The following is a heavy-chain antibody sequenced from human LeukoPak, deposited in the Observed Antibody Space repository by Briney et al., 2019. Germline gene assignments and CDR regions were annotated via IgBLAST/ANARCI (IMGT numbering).Heavy chain of an antibody. CDR3: ARAEINDYFRY. V-gene: IGHV4-34*12. CDR1: GGSFSGYY. D-gene: IGHD4/OR15-4a*01. Sequence: SETLSLTCAVYGGSFSGYYWSWIRQPPGKGLEWIGNIFYSGSTYYSPSLKSRVTISLDTSTNQFSLQLRSVTAADTALYFCARAEINDYFRYWGQGVLVIVSS. CDR2: IFYSGST. J-gene: IGHJ4*02.